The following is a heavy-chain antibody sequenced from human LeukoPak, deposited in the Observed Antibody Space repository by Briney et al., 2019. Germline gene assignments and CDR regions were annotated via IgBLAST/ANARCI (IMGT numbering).Heavy chain of an antibody. CDR3: ASCTMVRGVIITDY. V-gene: IGHV5-51*01. Sequence: GESLKISCKISGYKLTNNWIGWVRQVPGKGLEWMGLIYPGDSDTRYSPSFQGQVTISADKSISTAYLQWSSLKASDTAMYYCASCTMVRGVIITDYWGQGTLVTVSS. CDR1: GYKLTNNW. D-gene: IGHD3-10*01. CDR2: IYPGDSDT. J-gene: IGHJ4*02.